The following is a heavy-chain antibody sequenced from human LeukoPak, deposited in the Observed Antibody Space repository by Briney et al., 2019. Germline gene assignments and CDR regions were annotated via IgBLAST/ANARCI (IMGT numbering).Heavy chain of an antibody. CDR1: GFTFSSYA. CDR2: ISGSGGST. J-gene: IGHJ4*02. CDR3: ARDRRTITMVRGIFDY. V-gene: IGHV3-23*01. Sequence: GGSLRLSCAASGFTFSSYAMSWVRQAPGKGLEWVSAISGSGGSTYYADSVKGRFTISRDNSKNTLYLQMNSLRAEDTAVYYCARDRRTITMVRGIFDYWGQGTLVTVSS. D-gene: IGHD3-10*01.